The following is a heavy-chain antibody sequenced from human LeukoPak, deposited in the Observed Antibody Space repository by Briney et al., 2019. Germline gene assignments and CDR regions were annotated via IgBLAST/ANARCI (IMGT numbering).Heavy chain of an antibody. CDR1: GGSISSYY. V-gene: IGHV4-59*12. D-gene: IGHD3-9*01. CDR3: ARRDYDILTGSNFDY. CDR2: IYYSGST. J-gene: IGHJ4*02. Sequence: SETLSLTCTVSGGSISSYYWSWIRQPPGKGLEWIGYIYYSGSTNYNPSLKSRVTISVDTSKNQFSLKLSSVTAADTAVYYCARRDYDILTGSNFDYWGQGTLVTVSS.